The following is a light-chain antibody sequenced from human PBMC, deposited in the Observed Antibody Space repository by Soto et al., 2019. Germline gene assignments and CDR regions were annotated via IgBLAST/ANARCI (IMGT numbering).Light chain of an antibody. CDR2: AAS. CDR1: QSISSY. V-gene: IGKV1-39*01. J-gene: IGKJ3*01. Sequence: DIQRTQSPSSLSASVGDRVTITCRASQSISSYLNWYQQKPGKAPKLLIYAASRLQSGVPSRFSGSGSGTDFTLTISSLQPEDVATYYCQQSYSTPFTFGPGTKVDIK. CDR3: QQSYSTPFT.